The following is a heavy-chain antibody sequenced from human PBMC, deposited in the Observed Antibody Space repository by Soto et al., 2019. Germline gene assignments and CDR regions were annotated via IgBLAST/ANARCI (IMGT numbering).Heavy chain of an antibody. CDR1: GFMFTGYA. V-gene: IGHV3-30-3*01. Sequence: QVQLVESGGGVVQPGRSLRLSREASGFMFTGYAMHWVRQAPGKGLEWVAVMSYDGSDKFYRASVKGRFTISRDISKNTLFLEMTSLRPEDTALYFCARGRGLAARPQHLDYWGQGTLVTVSS. J-gene: IGHJ4*02. D-gene: IGHD6-6*01. CDR2: MSYDGSDK. CDR3: ARGRGLAARPQHLDY.